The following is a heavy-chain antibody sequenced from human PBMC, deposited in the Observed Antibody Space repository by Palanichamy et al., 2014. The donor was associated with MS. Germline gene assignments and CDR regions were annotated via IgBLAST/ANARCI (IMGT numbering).Heavy chain of an antibody. CDR1: GYTFTNYY. Sequence: QVQVVQSGAEVKKPGASVKVSCKASGYTFTNYYMHWVRQAPGQGLEWMGIINPSGGTTKYAQKFQGRVAMTRDTSTSTVYMELSSLRSEDTAVYYCARSGITFGGTYYFDYWGQGTPVTVSS. V-gene: IGHV1-46*01. CDR3: ARSGITFGGTYYFDY. D-gene: IGHD3-16*01. CDR2: INPSGGTT. J-gene: IGHJ4*02.